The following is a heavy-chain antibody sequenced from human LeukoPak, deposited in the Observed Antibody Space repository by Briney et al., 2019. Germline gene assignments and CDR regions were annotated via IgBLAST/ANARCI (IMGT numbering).Heavy chain of an antibody. J-gene: IGHJ5*02. CDR3: TRDTGTTGEVKFDP. V-gene: IGHV4-59*02. Sequence: PSETLSLTCTISGGSVSDYYWSWIRQSPGKGLEWIGYIYYTGSTTYNPSLKSRVTMSVDTSKSQFSLNLMSVTAADTAVYYCTRDTGTTGEVKFDPWGQGTLVTVSS. CDR1: GGSVSDYY. CDR2: IYYTGST. D-gene: IGHD4-17*01.